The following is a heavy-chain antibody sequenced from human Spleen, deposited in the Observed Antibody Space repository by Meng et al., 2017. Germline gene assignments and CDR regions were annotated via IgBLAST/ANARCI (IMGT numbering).Heavy chain of an antibody. CDR2: LYYSGST. V-gene: IGHV4-39*01. J-gene: IGHJ4*02. Sequence: QLQLPESGPGLVKPSATLSLTCSVSGGSISSSSYYWGWIRQPPGKGLEWIGSLYYSGSTYYNPSLKSRVTISVDTSKNQFSLKLSSVTAADTAVYYCATSTVTTFFDYWGQGTLVTVSS. CDR1: GGSISSSSYY. D-gene: IGHD4-17*01. CDR3: ATSTVTTFFDY.